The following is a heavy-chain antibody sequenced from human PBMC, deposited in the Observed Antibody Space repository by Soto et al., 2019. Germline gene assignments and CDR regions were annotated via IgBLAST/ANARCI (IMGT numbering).Heavy chain of an antibody. CDR1: GGSISRADYY. Sequence: QVQLQESGPGLVKPSETLSLTCNVSGGSISRADYYWSWIRQPPGKGLELIGYVYYSGSIYYNPSFESPISILVGTSSNQFPLKMTSVTAADTAMYFCATVTFSPTRFNSGGKGTLFPVSS. J-gene: IGHJ5*01. D-gene: IGHD3-3*02. CDR3: ATVTFSPTRFNS. CDR2: VYYSGSI. V-gene: IGHV4-30-4*01.